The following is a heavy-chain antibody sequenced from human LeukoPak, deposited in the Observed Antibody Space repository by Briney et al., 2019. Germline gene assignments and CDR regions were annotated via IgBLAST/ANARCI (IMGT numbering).Heavy chain of an antibody. CDR1: GFTFSNHW. Sequence: GGSLRLSCAASGFTFSNHWTHWVRQTPVKGLEWVALIRSDGSTTYADSVKGRSIISRDNAKNTLYLEISTLRADDTAVYYCARVAKTYYYFYMDVWGKGATVTVSS. J-gene: IGHJ6*03. CDR2: IRSDGST. CDR3: ARVAKTYYYFYMDV. V-gene: IGHV3-74*01.